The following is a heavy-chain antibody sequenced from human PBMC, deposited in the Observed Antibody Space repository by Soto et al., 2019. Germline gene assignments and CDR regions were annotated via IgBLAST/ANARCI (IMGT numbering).Heavy chain of an antibody. CDR3: TTEFHTYYDFWSVYYYFDY. J-gene: IGHJ4*02. CDR1: GFTFSNAW. CDR2: IKSKTDGGTT. V-gene: IGHV3-15*01. Sequence: GGSLRLSCAASGFTFSNAWMSWVRQAPGKGLEWVGRIKSKTDGGTTDYAAPVKGRFTISRDDSKNTLYLQMNSLKTEDTAVYYCTTEFHTYYDFWSVYYYFDYWGQGTLVTVSS. D-gene: IGHD3-3*01.